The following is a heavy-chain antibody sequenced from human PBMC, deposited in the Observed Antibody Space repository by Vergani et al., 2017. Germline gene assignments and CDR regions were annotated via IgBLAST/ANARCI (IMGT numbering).Heavy chain of an antibody. V-gene: IGHV3-15*01. CDR2: IKSKTDGGTT. CDR3: TTARYCSGGSCWGYFDY. CDR1: GFTFSDYS. J-gene: IGHJ4*02. Sequence: EVQLVESGGGLVRPGGSLRLSCAGSGFTFSDYSINWVRQAPGKGLEWVGRIKSKTDGGTTDYAAPVKGRFTISRDDSKNTLYLQMNSLKTEDTAVYYCTTARYCSGGSCWGYFDYWGQGTLVTVSS. D-gene: IGHD2-15*01.